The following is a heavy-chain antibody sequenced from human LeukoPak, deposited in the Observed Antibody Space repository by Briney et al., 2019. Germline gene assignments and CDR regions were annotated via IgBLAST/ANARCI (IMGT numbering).Heavy chain of an antibody. Sequence: SSETLSLTCTVSGGSISSGDYYWSWIRQPPGKGLEWIGYIYYSGSTYYNPSLKGRVTISVDTSKNQFSLKLSSVTAADTAVYYCARVTMIVAAAFDIWGQGTMVTVSS. J-gene: IGHJ3*02. CDR1: GGSISSGDYY. D-gene: IGHD3-22*01. CDR3: ARVTMIVAAAFDI. V-gene: IGHV4-30-4*01. CDR2: IYYSGST.